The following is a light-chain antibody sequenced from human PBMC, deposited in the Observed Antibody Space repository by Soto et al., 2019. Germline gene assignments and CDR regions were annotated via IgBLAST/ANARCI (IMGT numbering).Light chain of an antibody. Sequence: QSVLTQPPSASGSPGQSVTISCTGTSSDVGGNNYVSWYQQYPGKAPKLMIYDVTKRPSGVPDRFSGSKSGNTASLTVSGLQAEDEADYYCSSHAGTKNVVFGGGTKVTVL. V-gene: IGLV2-8*01. CDR2: DVT. CDR1: SSDVGGNNY. CDR3: SSHAGTKNVV. J-gene: IGLJ2*01.